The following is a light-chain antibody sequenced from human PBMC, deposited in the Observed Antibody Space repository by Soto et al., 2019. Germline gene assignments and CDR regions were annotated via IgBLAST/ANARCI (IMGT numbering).Light chain of an antibody. V-gene: IGKV3-15*01. CDR2: GAS. J-gene: IGKJ5*01. CDR1: QSVSRY. CDR3: QQYNNWPLT. Sequence: EIVLTQSPATLSLSPGERATLSCRASQSVSRYLAWYQQKPGQAPRLLIYGASSRATGIPVRFSGSGSGTEFTLTISSLQSEDFAVYYCQQYNNWPLTFGQGTRLEIK.